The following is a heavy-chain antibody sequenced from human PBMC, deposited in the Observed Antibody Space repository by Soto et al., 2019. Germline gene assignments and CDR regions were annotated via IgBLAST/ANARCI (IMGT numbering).Heavy chain of an antibody. V-gene: IGHV4-34*01. CDR3: ARGRRKQQLVLKYFDY. D-gene: IGHD6-13*01. Sequence: QVQLQQWGAGLLKPSETLSLTCAVYGGSFSGYYWSWIRQPPGEGLEWIGEINHSGSTNYNPSLKSRVPISVDTSQHQFSLKLSSVTAAETAVYYCARGRRKQQLVLKYFDYWGQGTLVTVSS. J-gene: IGHJ4*02. CDR1: GGSFSGYY. CDR2: INHSGST.